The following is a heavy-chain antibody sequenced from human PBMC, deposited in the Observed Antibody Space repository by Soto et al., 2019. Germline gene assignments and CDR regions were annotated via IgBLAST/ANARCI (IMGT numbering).Heavy chain of an antibody. CDR1: GYSFSTYW. Sequence: GESLKISCKGSGYSFSTYWIGWVRQMPGKGLEWMGIIYPGDSDTRYSPSFQGQVTISADKSIRTAYLQWSSLKASDTAMYYCASPQRYDFWSGYVSDYWGQGTLVTVSS. J-gene: IGHJ4*02. D-gene: IGHD3-3*01. V-gene: IGHV5-51*01. CDR2: IYPGDSDT. CDR3: ASPQRYDFWSGYVSDY.